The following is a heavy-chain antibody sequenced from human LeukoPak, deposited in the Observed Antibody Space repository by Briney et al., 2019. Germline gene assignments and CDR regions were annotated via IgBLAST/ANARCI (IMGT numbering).Heavy chain of an antibody. CDR2: LKPDGSDK. D-gene: IGHD1-26*01. J-gene: IGHJ3*02. Sequence: GGSLRLSCAASGFTFYYYWMSWVCQAPGKRLEWVANLKPDGSDKYYVDSVKGRFTISRDNAKNSLYLQMNSLRAEDTAVYYCASEDMWAFDIWGQGTMVTVSS. V-gene: IGHV3-7*04. CDR1: GFTFYYYW. CDR3: ASEDMWAFDI.